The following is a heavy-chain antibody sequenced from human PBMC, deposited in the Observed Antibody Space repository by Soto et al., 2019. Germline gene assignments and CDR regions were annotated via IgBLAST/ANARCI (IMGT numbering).Heavy chain of an antibody. Sequence: GGSLRLSCAASGFNLGDFCMHWVRQDPGKGLVWISHISSDGSSTDYADSVRGRFTISRDNSWNTLYLQMNSLTAEDTAVYYCAIQVLLGFREEAYYYYRMHSWGQGSTVTV. V-gene: IGHV3-74*01. CDR1: GFNLGDFC. D-gene: IGHD3-10*01. CDR3: AIQVLLGFREEAYYYYRMHS. J-gene: IGHJ6*02. CDR2: ISSDGSST.